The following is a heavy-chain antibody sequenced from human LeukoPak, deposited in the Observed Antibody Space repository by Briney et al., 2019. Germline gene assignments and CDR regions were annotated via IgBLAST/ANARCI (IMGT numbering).Heavy chain of an antibody. CDR2: IRYDGSNE. J-gene: IGHJ6*03. V-gene: IGHV3-30*02. Sequence: GGSLRLSCAASGFAFSSYWMSWVRQAPGKGLEWVAFIRYDGSNEYYADSVKGRFTISRDKSKNTLSLQMNGLRVEDTAVYYCAKVMPPGRIRFYSYYMDVWGKGTTVTVS. D-gene: IGHD2-15*01. CDR1: GFAFSSYW. CDR3: AKVMPPGRIRFYSYYMDV.